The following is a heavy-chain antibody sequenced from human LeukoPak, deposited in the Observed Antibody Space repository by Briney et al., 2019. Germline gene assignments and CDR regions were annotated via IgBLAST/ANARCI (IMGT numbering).Heavy chain of an antibody. V-gene: IGHV4-59*08. CDR2: TSYSGDA. CDR1: GAPVRDYY. CDR3: ARHAPGYSSGRFDP. Sequence: PSETLSLTRSVSGAPVRDYYWSWIRQSPGKGLEWIAYTSYSGDADYNPSLRSRVAMSIDTTNNQFSLRLTSVTAADTAVYYCARHAPGYSSGRFDPCGQGILVTVSS. J-gene: IGHJ5*02. D-gene: IGHD3-22*01.